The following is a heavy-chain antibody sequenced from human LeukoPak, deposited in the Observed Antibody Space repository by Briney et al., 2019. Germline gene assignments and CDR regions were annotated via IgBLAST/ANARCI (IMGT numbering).Heavy chain of an antibody. D-gene: IGHD3-22*01. CDR3: ARVEGYYDRSFDY. V-gene: IGHV3-7*01. J-gene: IGHJ4*02. CDR2: IKQDGSEK. CDR1: GFTFSSYW. Sequence: PGGSLRLSCAASGFTFSSYWMSWVRQAPGKGLEWVANIKQDGSEKYYVDSVKGRLTISRDNAKNSLYLQMNSLRAEDTAVYYCARVEGYYDRSFDYWGQGTLVTVSS.